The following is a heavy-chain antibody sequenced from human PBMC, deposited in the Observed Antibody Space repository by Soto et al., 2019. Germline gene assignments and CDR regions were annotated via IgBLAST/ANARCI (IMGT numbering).Heavy chain of an antibody. Sequence: EVQLVESGGGLVQPGGSLRLSCAASGFTFSSYWMPWVRQAPGKGLVWVSRIYTDGSSTNYADSVQGRFTISRDNAKNTLYLQMNSLRAEDTAVYYCARLSGTWRAFAIWGQGTMVTVS. CDR3: ARLSGTWRAFAI. CDR1: GFTFSSYW. V-gene: IGHV3-74*01. CDR2: IYTDGSST. J-gene: IGHJ3*02. D-gene: IGHD1-7*01.